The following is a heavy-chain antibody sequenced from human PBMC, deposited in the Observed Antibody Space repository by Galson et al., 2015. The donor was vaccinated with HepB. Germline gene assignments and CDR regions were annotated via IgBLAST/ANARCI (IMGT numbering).Heavy chain of an antibody. V-gene: IGHV3-30*18. D-gene: IGHD3-10*01. J-gene: IGHJ6*02. CDR1: GFRFHSYG. CDR2: ISYDATNK. Sequence: SLRLSCAGSGFRFHSYGIHWVRQSPGKGLEWISFISYDATNKYYADSVEGRFSISRDNSKNTLSLQMHGLRPDDTAVYFCVKDGLYLTSGIHSNGFDVWGQGATVIVSS. CDR3: VKDGLYLTSGIHSNGFDV.